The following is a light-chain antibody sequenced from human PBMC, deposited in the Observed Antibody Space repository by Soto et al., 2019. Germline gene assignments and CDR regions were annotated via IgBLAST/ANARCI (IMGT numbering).Light chain of an antibody. J-gene: IGKJ1*01. CDR2: GAS. CDR1: QSVSRD. V-gene: IGKV3-15*01. Sequence: VVTQSPATLSVFTGETATLSCRASQSVSRDLAWYQQRPGQAPRLLIYGASTRATGIPARFRGSGSGTEFRLTISSLQSEDFATCYCQKYNTWYPKMAFGRGTKVEIK. CDR3: QKYNTWYPKMA.